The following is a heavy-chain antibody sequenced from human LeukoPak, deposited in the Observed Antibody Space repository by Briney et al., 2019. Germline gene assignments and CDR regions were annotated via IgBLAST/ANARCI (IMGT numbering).Heavy chain of an antibody. Sequence: GGSLRLSCAASGFTVSSNYMSWVRQAPGKGRQWVSVIYSGGGTYYADSVKGRFTISRDNSKNTLYLQMNSLRAEDTAVYYCARYRNYYDSSGYYPFDYWGQGTLVTVSS. V-gene: IGHV3-53*01. D-gene: IGHD3-22*01. CDR2: IYSGGGT. CDR1: GFTVSSNY. CDR3: ARYRNYYDSSGYYPFDY. J-gene: IGHJ4*02.